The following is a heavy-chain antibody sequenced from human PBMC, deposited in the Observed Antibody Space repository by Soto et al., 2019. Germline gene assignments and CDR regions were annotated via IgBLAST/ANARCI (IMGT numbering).Heavy chain of an antibody. CDR2: IWYDGSNK. CDR3: ARDLLERLEGGMDV. J-gene: IGHJ6*02. Sequence: QVQLVESGGGVVQPGRSLRLSCAAFGFTFSSYGMHWVRQAPGKGLEWVAVIWYDGSNKYYADSVKGRFTISRDNSKNTLYLQMNSLRAEDTAVYYCARDLLERLEGGMDVWGQGTTVTVSS. V-gene: IGHV3-33*01. D-gene: IGHD1-1*01. CDR1: GFTFSSYG.